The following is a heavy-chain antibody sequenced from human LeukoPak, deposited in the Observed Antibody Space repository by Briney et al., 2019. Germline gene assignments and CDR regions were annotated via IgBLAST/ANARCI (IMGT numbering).Heavy chain of an antibody. D-gene: IGHD4-17*01. Sequence: SETLSLTCTVSGVSISSYDYYWSRNPQPPGQGLVWIGYIYYSGSTYYNPSLKSRVTISVDTSKNQFSLKLSSVTAADTAVYYCARVHGDFYFDYWGQGTLVTVSS. CDR3: ARVHGDFYFDY. J-gene: IGHJ4*02. V-gene: IGHV4-30-4*01. CDR1: GVSISSYDYY. CDR2: IYYSGST.